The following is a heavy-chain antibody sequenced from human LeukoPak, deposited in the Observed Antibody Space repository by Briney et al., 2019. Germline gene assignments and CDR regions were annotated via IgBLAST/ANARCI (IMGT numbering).Heavy chain of an antibody. Sequence: GGSLRLSFAPSGLTFVDYARHWVGKPPGRGLGWVSLISGEGGSTYYADSVKGRFTISRDNSKNSLYLQMNSLRTEDTALYYCAKDIDYGDVYYFDYWGQGTLVTVSS. V-gene: IGHV3-43*02. CDR3: AKDIDYGDVYYFDY. J-gene: IGHJ4*02. D-gene: IGHD4-17*01. CDR2: ISGEGGST. CDR1: GLTFVDYA.